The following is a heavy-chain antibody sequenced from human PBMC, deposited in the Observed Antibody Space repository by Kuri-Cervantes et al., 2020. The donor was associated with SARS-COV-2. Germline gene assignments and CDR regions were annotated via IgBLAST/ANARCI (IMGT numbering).Heavy chain of an antibody. D-gene: IGHD4-17*01. V-gene: IGHV3-11*01. CDR2: IGPSGTTK. J-gene: IGHJ4*02. CDR1: GFIFSDYY. CDR3: TTDLHSVTNIFDY. Sequence: GGSLRLSCTASGFIFSDYYMTWIRQAPGKGLEWVSNIGPSGTTKYYADSVKGRFTISRDNAKNSLYLQMNSLKAEDTAVYYCTTDLHSVTNIFDYWGQGTLVTVSS.